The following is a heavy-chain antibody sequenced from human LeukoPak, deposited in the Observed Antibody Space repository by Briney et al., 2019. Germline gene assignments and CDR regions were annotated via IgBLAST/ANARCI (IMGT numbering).Heavy chain of an antibody. D-gene: IGHD5-24*01. CDR2: IYYSGST. Sequence: SETLSLTCTLPGGSICSYYWRWIRQPLGKGLEWIGYIYYSGSTNYNPSLKSRVTISVDTSKNQFSLKLSSVTAADTAVYYCARVGSGRDGYKGAFDIWGQGTMVTVSS. J-gene: IGHJ3*02. CDR3: ARVGSGRDGYKGAFDI. V-gene: IGHV4-59*01. CDR1: GGSICSYY.